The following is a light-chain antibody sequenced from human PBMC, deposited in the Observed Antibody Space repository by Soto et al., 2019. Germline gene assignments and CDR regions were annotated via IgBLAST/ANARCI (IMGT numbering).Light chain of an antibody. V-gene: IGLV2-14*03. CDR1: SSDVGDFNY. CDR2: DVT. CDR3: SSYSSSITHVV. Sequence: QSALTQPASVSGSPGRSVTISCTGSSSDVGDFNYVSWYQHLPGRAPKLIIYDVTNRPSGISYRFSASKSGRTASLTISGLHAEDEADYYCSSYSSSITHVVFGGGIKLTVL. J-gene: IGLJ2*01.